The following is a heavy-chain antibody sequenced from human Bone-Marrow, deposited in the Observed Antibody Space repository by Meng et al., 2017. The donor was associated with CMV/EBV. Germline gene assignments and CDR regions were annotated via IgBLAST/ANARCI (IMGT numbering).Heavy chain of an antibody. CDR3: ARPATPYDYYGMDV. CDR1: GYTLTELS. V-gene: IGHV1-24*01. J-gene: IGHJ6*02. Sequence: ASVKVSCKVSGYTLTELSRHWVRQAPGKGLEWMGGFDPEDGETIYAQKFQGRVTMTEDTSTDTAYMELSSLRSEDTAVYYCARPATPYDYYGMDVWGQGTTVTVSS. CDR2: FDPEDGET.